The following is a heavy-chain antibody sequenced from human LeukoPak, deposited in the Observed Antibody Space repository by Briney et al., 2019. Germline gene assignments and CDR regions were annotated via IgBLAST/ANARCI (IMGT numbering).Heavy chain of an antibody. D-gene: IGHD6-19*01. Sequence: SQTLSLTCAISGDSVSSNSAAWNWIRQSPSRGLEWLGRTYYRSKWYSDYAVSVKSRITINPDTSKNQFSLQLNSVTPEDTAVYYCARVGSWYSSGWDTFDYWGQGTLVTVSS. V-gene: IGHV6-1*01. CDR1: GDSVSSNSAA. CDR2: TYYRSKWYS. J-gene: IGHJ4*02. CDR3: ARVGSWYSSGWDTFDY.